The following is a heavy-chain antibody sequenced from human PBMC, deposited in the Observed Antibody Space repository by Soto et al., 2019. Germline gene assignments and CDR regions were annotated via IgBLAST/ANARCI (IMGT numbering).Heavy chain of an antibody. V-gene: IGHV1-69*01. CDR1: GGTFSSYA. CDR2: IIPNFGTA. CDR3: ARRDDSSGYYYEGGAFDI. D-gene: IGHD3-22*01. J-gene: IGHJ3*02. Sequence: QVQMVQSGAEVKKPGSSVKVSCKASGGTFSSYAISWVRQAPGQGREWMGGIIPNFGTANYAQKFQGRVTITADESTSTAYMELSSLRTEDTAVYYCARRDDSSGYYYEGGAFDIWGQGTMVTVSS.